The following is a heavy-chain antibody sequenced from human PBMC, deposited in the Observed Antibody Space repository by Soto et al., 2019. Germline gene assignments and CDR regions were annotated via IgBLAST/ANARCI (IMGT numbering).Heavy chain of an antibody. CDR3: TRETGAGLGY. CDR1: GFTFSSYW. D-gene: IGHD1-26*01. J-gene: IGHJ4*02. Sequence: EVQLVESGGDLVQPGGSLRLSCAASGFTFSSYWMHWVRQAPGKGLDWVSRINSDGSTTGYAASVKGRFTISRDNAKNTLYLQMDSLRAEDTAVYYCTRETGAGLGYWGQGTLVPVSS. V-gene: IGHV3-74*01. CDR2: INSDGSTT.